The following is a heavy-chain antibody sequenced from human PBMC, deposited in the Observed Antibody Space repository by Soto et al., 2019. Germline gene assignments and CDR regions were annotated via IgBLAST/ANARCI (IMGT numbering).Heavy chain of an antibody. V-gene: IGHV3-33*01. J-gene: IGHJ4*03. Sequence: QVQLVESGGGVVQPGRSLRLSCAASGFTFSSYGMHWVRQAPGKGLEWGAVIWYDGSNKYYADSVKGRLTISRDNSKNTLYLHMTSLRAKDTAVDYCARGSAGSLGGDYCGHRTLVTVAS. CDR3: ARGSAGSLGGDY. CDR1: GFTFSSYG. D-gene: IGHD6-19*01. CDR2: IWYDGSNK.